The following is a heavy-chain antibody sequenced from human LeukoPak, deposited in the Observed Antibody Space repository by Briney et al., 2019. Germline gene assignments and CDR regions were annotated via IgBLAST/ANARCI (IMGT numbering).Heavy chain of an antibody. CDR2: MSHDGSNK. D-gene: IGHD6-19*01. Sequence: GGSLRLSCGPSGFTFSSYAMHWVRQAPGKGLEWVAVMSHDGSNKYYGDSVKGRFTISRDNSKYTLYLQMNSLRAEDTAVYYCAKLDSSGWSRPFDYWGQATLVTVSS. CDR3: AKLDSSGWSRPFDY. J-gene: IGHJ4*02. V-gene: IGHV3-30*18. CDR1: GFTFSSYA.